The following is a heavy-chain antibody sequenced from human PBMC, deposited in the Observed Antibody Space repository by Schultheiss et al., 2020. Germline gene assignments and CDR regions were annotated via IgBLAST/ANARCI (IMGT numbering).Heavy chain of an antibody. Sequence: WGSLRLSCAASGFAFSSYVLHWVRRAPGKGLEWVSAIGTAGDTYYPGSVKGRFTISRENAKNSLYLQMNSLRAGDTAVYYCARGQYYDFWSGAYYYYGMDVWGQGTTVTVSS. CDR3: ARGQYYDFWSGAYYYYGMDV. CDR2: IGTAGDT. J-gene: IGHJ6*02. D-gene: IGHD3-3*01. CDR1: GFAFSSYV. V-gene: IGHV3-13*01.